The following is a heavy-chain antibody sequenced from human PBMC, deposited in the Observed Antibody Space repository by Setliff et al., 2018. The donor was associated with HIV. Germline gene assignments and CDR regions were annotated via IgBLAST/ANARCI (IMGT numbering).Heavy chain of an antibody. CDR2: IYYSGST. Sequence: KSSETLSLTCTVSGGSISSSSYYWGWIRQPPGKGLEWIGSIYYSGSTYYNPSLESRVTISVDTSKNQFSLKLSSVTAADTAVYYCARHQYYYDSSGGGALDYWGQGTLVTVS. CDR1: GGSISSSSYY. V-gene: IGHV4-39*01. D-gene: IGHD3-22*01. CDR3: ARHQYYYDSSGGGALDY. J-gene: IGHJ4*02.